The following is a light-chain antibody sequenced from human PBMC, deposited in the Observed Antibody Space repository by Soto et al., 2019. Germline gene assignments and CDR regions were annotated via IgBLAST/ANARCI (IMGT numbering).Light chain of an antibody. V-gene: IGKV1-5*01. CDR3: HQYNSYSPT. CDR2: DVS. CDR1: QSIGDS. Sequence: DIQMTQSPSALSASVGDRVTITCRASQSIGDSLAWYQQKPGKAPYLLISDVSSLERGVPSRFSGSGSGTEFTLTISSMQPDDFATYYCHQYNSYSPTLGQGTKVEI. J-gene: IGKJ1*01.